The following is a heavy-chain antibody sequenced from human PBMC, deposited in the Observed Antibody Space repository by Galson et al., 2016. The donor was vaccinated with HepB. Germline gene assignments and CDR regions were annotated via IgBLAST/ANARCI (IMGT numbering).Heavy chain of an antibody. V-gene: IGHV4-34*01. CDR2: INHSGNT. Sequence: SETLSLTCAVYGGSFSDSYWSWIRQPPGKGLEWIGEINHSGNTNYNPSLKSRVTISVDTSKNQFSLKLSSVTAADTAVYYCARGGRPWIWGQGTMVTVSS. CDR1: GGSFSDSY. D-gene: IGHD3-10*01. CDR3: ARGGRPWI. J-gene: IGHJ3*02.